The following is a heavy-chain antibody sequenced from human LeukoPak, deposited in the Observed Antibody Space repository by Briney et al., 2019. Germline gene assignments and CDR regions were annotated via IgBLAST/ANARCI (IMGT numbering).Heavy chain of an antibody. V-gene: IGHV4-4*07. CDR3: ARDQEQQLVHAFEI. Sequence: PSETLSLTCTVSGGSISSYYWSWIRQPAGKGLEWIGRIYTSGSTNYNPSLKSRVTMSVDTFKNQFSLKLSSVTAADTAVYYCARDQEQQLVHAFEIGGQGKMVTVS. CDR1: GGSISSYY. D-gene: IGHD6-13*01. CDR2: IYTSGST. J-gene: IGHJ3*02.